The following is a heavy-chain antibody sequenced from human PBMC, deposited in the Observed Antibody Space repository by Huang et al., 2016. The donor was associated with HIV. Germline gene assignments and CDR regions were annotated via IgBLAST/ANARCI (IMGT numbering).Heavy chain of an antibody. Sequence: QVHLVQSGPEVKKPGASVKVSCKASGYNFTSRGLHWVRQAPGQRLEWMGYINPGKGNTKYSPKFQDRVTLTRDISANTAYMQLSRLTSEDTAVYYCASGQRMRESDIVATIPVSWGQGALFTVSS. J-gene: IGHJ5*02. V-gene: IGHV1-3*01. CDR3: ASGQRMRESDIVATIPVS. CDR2: INPGKGNT. D-gene: IGHD5-12*01. CDR1: GYNFTSRG.